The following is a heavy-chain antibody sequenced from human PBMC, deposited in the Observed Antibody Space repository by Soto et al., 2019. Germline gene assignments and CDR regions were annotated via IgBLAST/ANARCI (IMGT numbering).Heavy chain of an antibody. D-gene: IGHD3-10*01. CDR2: INHSGST. V-gene: IGHV4-34*01. J-gene: IGHJ4*02. Sequence: PSETLSLTCAVYGGSFSGYYLPWIRQPPGTGLEWIGEINHSGSTNYNPSLKSRVTISVDTSKNQFSLKLTSVTAADTAVYYCARDRGEAMVRGASPVYYFDYRGQGTLVSVS. CDR1: GGSFSGYY. CDR3: ARDRGEAMVRGASPVYYFDY.